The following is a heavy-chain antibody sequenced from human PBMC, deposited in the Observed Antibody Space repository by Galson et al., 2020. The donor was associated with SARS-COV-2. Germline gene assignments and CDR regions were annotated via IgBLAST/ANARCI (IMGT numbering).Heavy chain of an antibody. CDR3: ARGMFSTGWSANWFDP. J-gene: IGHJ5*02. CDR2: VYGTGTT. V-gene: IGHV4-61*02. D-gene: IGHD6-19*01. Sequence: SETLSLTCTVSGDPISIGDYYWTWIRQPAGKGLEWIGRVYGTGTTNYNPSHKGLVTISVDRSKNLFSLKLKSVTAADTGVYFCARGMFSTGWSANWFDPWGQGTLVTVSS. CDR1: GDPISIGDYY.